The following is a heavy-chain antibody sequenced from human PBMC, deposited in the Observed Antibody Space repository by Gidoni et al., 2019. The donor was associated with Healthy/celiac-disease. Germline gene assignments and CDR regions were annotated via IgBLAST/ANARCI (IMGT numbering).Heavy chain of an antibody. CDR1: GGTFSSYT. V-gene: IGHV1-69*02. CDR3: AGSGYCSSTSCSAFDY. D-gene: IGHD2-2*01. J-gene: IGHJ4*02. CDR2: TIPILGIA. Sequence: QVQLVQSGAEVKKPGSSVKVSCKASGGTFSSYTSSWGRQAPGQGLEWMGRTIPILGIANYAQKCQGRVTITADKSTSTAYMELSSLRSEDTAVYYCAGSGYCSSTSCSAFDYWGQGTLVTVSS.